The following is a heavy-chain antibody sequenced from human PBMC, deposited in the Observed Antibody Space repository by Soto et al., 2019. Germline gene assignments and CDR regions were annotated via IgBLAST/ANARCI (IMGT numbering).Heavy chain of an antibody. D-gene: IGHD3-3*01. J-gene: IGHJ6*02. Sequence: ASVKVSCKASGYTFTSYDINWVRQATGQGLEWMGWMNPNSGNTGYAQKFQGRVTMTRNTSISTAYMELSSLRSEDTAVYYCARGGVDDDFWSGYFISHYYYYYGMDVSGQGTTVTVSS. CDR1: GYTFTSYD. V-gene: IGHV1-8*01. CDR3: ARGGVDDDFWSGYFISHYYYYYGMDV. CDR2: MNPNSGNT.